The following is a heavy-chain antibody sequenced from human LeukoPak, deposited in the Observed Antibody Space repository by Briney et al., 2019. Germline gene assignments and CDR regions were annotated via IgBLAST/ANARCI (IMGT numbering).Heavy chain of an antibody. V-gene: IGHV3-66*01. D-gene: IGHD6-19*01. CDR2: IYSGGST. J-gene: IGHJ3*02. CDR1: GFTVSSNY. CDR3: ARAAGSGWYPDGFDI. Sequence: GRSLRLSCAAAGFTVSSNYMSWVRQAPGKGLEWVSLIYSGGSTYYADSVKGRFTISRDNSTNTLYLQMNSLRAEDTAVYYCARAAGSGWYPDGFDIWGQGTMVTVSS.